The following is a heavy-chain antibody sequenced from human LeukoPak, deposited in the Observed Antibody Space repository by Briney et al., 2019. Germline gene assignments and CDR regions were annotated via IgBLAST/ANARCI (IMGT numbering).Heavy chain of an antibody. CDR1: GGSISSSSYY. CDR3: ARKWGAVGSGSYYLDY. Sequence: SETLSLTCTVSGGSISSSSYYWGWIRQPPGKGLEWIGSIYYSGSTYYNPSLKSRVTISVDTSKNQFSLKLSSVTAADTAVYYCARKWGAVGSGSYYLDYWGQGTLVTVSS. D-gene: IGHD3-10*01. J-gene: IGHJ4*02. CDR2: IYYSGST. V-gene: IGHV4-39*01.